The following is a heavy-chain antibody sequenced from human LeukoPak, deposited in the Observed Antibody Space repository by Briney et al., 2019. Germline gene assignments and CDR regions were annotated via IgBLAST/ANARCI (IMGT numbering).Heavy chain of an antibody. V-gene: IGHV1-24*01. CDR3: ATIELRNFDWLVFDY. D-gene: IGHD3-9*01. J-gene: IGHJ4*02. CDR1: GYSLTELP. Sequence: RASVKVSCKVSGYSLTELPMHWVRQAPGKGLEWVGGFDPEEREEIYAQKFQGRVTMTEDTSTHTAYMELTGLRSDDTAVYYCATIELRNFDWLVFDYWGQGTLLSVSS. CDR2: FDPEEREE.